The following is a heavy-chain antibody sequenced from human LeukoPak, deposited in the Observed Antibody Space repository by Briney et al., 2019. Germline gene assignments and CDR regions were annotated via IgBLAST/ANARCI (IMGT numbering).Heavy chain of an antibody. D-gene: IGHD6-6*01. CDR2: ISHSGST. V-gene: IGHV4-34*01. CDR1: GGSFSGFY. Sequence: SETLSLTCGVYGGSFSGFYWSWIRQPPGKGLEWIGEISHSGSTNYNPSLKSRVTISLDTSKNQFSLNLSSVTAADTAVYYCAREVIAAHNWFDPWGQGTLVTVSS. J-gene: IGHJ5*02. CDR3: AREVIAAHNWFDP.